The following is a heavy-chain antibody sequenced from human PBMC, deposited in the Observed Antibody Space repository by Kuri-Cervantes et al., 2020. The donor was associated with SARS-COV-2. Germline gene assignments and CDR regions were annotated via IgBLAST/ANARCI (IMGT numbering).Heavy chain of an antibody. Sequence: LRLSCTVSGGSISSGGYYWSWIRQPPGKGLEWIGYIYHSGSTYYNPSLKSRVTISVDRSKNQFSLKLSSVTAADTAVYYCARLKRGSNWFDPWGQGTLVTVSS. D-gene: IGHD2-15*01. CDR3: ARLKRGSNWFDP. CDR2: IYHSGST. J-gene: IGHJ5*02. CDR1: GGSISSGGYY. V-gene: IGHV4-30-2*01.